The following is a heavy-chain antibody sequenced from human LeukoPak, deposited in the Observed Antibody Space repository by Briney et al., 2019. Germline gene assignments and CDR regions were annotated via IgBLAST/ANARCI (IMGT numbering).Heavy chain of an antibody. J-gene: IGHJ4*02. Sequence: PRGSLRLSCAHSGFTFAVYAMHWVRPAPGKGLEWVSGIKWNGGSTCYADSVKGRFTISRDNAKNSLYLQMNSLRAQDTPLYYRSRLLSAGFGCYWGQGTLVNVSS. V-gene: IGHV3-20*04. CDR2: IKWNGGST. D-gene: IGHD3-10*01. CDR1: GFTFAVYA. CDR3: SRLLSAGFGCY.